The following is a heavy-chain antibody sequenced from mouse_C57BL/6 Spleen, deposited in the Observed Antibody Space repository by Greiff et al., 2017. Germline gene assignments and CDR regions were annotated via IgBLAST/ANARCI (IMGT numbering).Heavy chain of an antibody. CDR2: ISSGSSTI. J-gene: IGHJ4*01. CDR1: GFTFSDYG. CDR3: ARSYYGNLYAMDY. V-gene: IGHV5-17*01. Sequence: EVQLVESGGGLAKPGGSLKLSCAASGFTFSDYGMHWVRQAPEKGLEWVAYISSGSSTIYYADTVKGRFTISGDNAKNTRFLQISSLRSEDSAMYYCARSYYGNLYAMDYWGQGTSVTVSS. D-gene: IGHD2-1*01.